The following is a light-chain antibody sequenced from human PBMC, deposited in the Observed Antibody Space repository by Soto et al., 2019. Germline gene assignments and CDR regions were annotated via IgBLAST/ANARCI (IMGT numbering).Light chain of an antibody. CDR1: SSDVGGYNY. CDR2: EVS. Sequence: QPVLTQPASVSGSPGQSITISCTGTSSDVGGYNYVSWYQQHPDKAPKLMIYEVSNRPSGVSNRFSGSKSGNTASLTISGLQAEDEADYYCSSHTSSSTWVFGGGTKLTVL. CDR3: SSHTSSSTWV. V-gene: IGLV2-14*01. J-gene: IGLJ3*02.